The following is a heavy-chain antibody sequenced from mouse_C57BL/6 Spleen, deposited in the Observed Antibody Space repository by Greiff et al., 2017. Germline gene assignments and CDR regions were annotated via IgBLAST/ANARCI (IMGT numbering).Heavy chain of an antibody. V-gene: IGHV1-55*01. CDR1: GYTFTSYW. D-gene: IGHD2-5*01. CDR3: AIIQGPYHSNHGGFDY. Sequence: QVQLQQPGAELVKPGASVKMSCKASGYTFTSYWITWVKQRPGQGLEWIGDIYPGSGSTNYNEKFKSKATLTVDTSSSTAYMQLSSLTSEDSAVYDCAIIQGPYHSNHGGFDYWGQGTTLTVSS. J-gene: IGHJ2*01. CDR2: IYPGSGST.